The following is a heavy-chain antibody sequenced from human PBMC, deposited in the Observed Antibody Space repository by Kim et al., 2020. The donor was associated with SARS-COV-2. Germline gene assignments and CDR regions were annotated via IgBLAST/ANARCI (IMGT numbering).Heavy chain of an antibody. CDR3: ASVGHYDILLGYGGD. J-gene: IGHJ1*01. CDR1: GFTFSSYS. V-gene: IGHV3-21*01. CDR2: ISSSSSYI. Sequence: GGSLRLSCAASGFTFSSYSMNWVRQAPGKGLEWVSSISSSSSYIYYADSVKGRFTISRDNAKNSLYLQMNSLRAEDTAVYYCASVGHYDILLGYGGDWRQGTLVTVSS. D-gene: IGHD3-9*01.